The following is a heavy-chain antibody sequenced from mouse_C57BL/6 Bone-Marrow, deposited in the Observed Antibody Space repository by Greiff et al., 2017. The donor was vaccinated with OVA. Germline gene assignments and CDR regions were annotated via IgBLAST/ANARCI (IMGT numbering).Heavy chain of an antibody. CDR3: ARGRRRGWAAGFAD. V-gene: IGHV5-9*01. CDR2: ISGGGGNT. J-gene: IGHJ3*01. Sequence: EVQVVESGGGLVKPGGSLKLSCEASGFTFSSYTMSWVRQTPEKRLEWVATISGGGGNTYYPDSLKGQFTISRDNTTNTLYLQMSSLRSEDTALDSGARGRRRGWAAGFADWGPGTLVSVSA. CDR1: GFTFSSYT. D-gene: IGHD3-3*01.